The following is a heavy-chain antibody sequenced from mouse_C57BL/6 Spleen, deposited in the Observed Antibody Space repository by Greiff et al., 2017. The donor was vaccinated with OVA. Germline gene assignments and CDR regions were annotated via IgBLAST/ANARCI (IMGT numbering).Heavy chain of an antibody. CDR2: ISDGGSYT. D-gene: IGHD4-1*01. CDR1: GFTFSSYA. Sequence: EVKLVESGGGLVKPGGSLKLSCAASGFTFSSYAMSWVRQTPEKRLEWVATISDGGSYTYYPDNVKGRFTISRDNAKNNLYLQMSHLKSEDTAMYYCARSNWDVWYFDVWGTGTTVTVSS. V-gene: IGHV5-4*03. J-gene: IGHJ1*03. CDR3: ARSNWDVWYFDV.